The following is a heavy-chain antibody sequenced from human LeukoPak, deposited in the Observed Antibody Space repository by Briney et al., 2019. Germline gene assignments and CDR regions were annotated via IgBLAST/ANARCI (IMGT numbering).Heavy chain of an antibody. J-gene: IGHJ4*02. D-gene: IGHD3-22*01. V-gene: IGHV3-23*01. CDR2: ISGSGGST. Sequence: PGGSLRLSCAASGFTFSSYAMSWVRQAPGKGLEWVSAISGSGGSTYYADSVKGRFTISRDNSKNTLYLQTNSLRAEDTAVYYCAKAGSDYYDSSGYYPFFDYWGQGTLVTVSS. CDR3: AKAGSDYYDSSGYYPFFDY. CDR1: GFTFSSYA.